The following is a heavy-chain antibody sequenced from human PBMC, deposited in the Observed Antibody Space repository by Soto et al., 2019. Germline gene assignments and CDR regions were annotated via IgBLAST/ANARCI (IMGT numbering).Heavy chain of an antibody. CDR3: ARESGNYYDSSGYYNWFDP. CDR1: WYTFTIDY. J-gene: IGHJ5*02. V-gene: IGHV1-46*01. D-gene: IGHD3-22*01. CDR2: INPSGGST. Sequence: SVKVSVKASWYTFTIDYMHWGRQAPRQGLEWMGIINPSGGSTSYAQKFQGRVTMTRDTSTSTVYMELSSLRSEDTAVYYCARESGNYYDSSGYYNWFDPWAQGSLVIVSS.